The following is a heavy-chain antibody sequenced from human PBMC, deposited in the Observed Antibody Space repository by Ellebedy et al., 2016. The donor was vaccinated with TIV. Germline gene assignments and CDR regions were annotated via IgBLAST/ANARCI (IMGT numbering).Heavy chain of an antibody. CDR3: ATLWRVTYGMDV. Sequence: GESLKISCAASGFTVSSNYMSWVRQAPGKGLEWVSVIYSGGSTYYADSVKGRFTISRDNSKNTLYLQMNSLRAEDTAVYYCATLWRVTYGMDVWGQGTTVTVSS. V-gene: IGHV3-53*01. D-gene: IGHD2-21*02. CDR1: GFTVSSNY. J-gene: IGHJ6*02. CDR2: IYSGGST.